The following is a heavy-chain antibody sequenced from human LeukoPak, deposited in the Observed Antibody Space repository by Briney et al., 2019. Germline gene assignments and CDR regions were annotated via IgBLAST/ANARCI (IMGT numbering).Heavy chain of an antibody. Sequence: SETLSLTCTVSGGSISSYYWSWIRQPPGKGLEWIGSIYYSGSTYYNPSLKSRVTISVDTSKNQFSLKLSSVTAADTAVYYCAREDGYHFDYWGQGTLVTVSS. CDR1: GGSISSYY. V-gene: IGHV4-59*12. D-gene: IGHD5-24*01. CDR3: AREDGYHFDY. CDR2: IYYSGST. J-gene: IGHJ4*02.